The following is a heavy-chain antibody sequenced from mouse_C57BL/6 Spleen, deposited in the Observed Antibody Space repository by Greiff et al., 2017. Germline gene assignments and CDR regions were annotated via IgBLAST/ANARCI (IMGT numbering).Heavy chain of an antibody. Sequence: QVQLQQPGAELVMPGASVKLSCKASGYTFTSYWMHWVKQRPGQGLEWIGEIDPSDSYTNYNQTFKGKSTLTVDKSSSPAYMQLSSLTSEDSAVYYCARRGDYDGDYWGQGTTLTVSS. J-gene: IGHJ2*01. CDR2: IDPSDSYT. D-gene: IGHD2-4*01. CDR1: GYTFTSYW. V-gene: IGHV1-69*01. CDR3: ARRGDYDGDY.